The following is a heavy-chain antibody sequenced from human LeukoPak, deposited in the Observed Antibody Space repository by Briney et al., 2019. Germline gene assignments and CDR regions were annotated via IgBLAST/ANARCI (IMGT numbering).Heavy chain of an antibody. CDR1: GYTFTKYD. V-gene: IGHV1-8*03. J-gene: IGHJ6*03. D-gene: IGHD1-14*01. CDR3: ARGVNLGDMDV. CDR2: MDPNTDNT. Sequence: GASVTVSCTSSGYTFTKYDIHWVRQAPGQGLEWMAWMDPNTDNTAYAQEFQGRVTITSNTSISTAYMELRSLRSEDTAVYYCARGVNLGDMDVWGKGTTVTVSS.